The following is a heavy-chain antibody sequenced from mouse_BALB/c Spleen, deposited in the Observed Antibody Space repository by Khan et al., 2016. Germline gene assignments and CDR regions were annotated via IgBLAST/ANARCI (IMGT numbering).Heavy chain of an antibody. J-gene: IGHJ4*01. CDR2: ISYSGST. CDR1: GYSITSDYA. D-gene: IGHD1-1*01. CDR3: ASSCYGDKDAMDD. V-gene: IGHV3-2*02. Sequence: EVQLQESGPGLVKPSQSLSLTCTVTGYSITSDYAWNWIRQFPGNRLEWMGYISYSGSTSYKPSLKSRISITRDTSKNQFFLQLYSVTSEDTATYYCASSCYGDKDAMDDWGQGPSVTVSS.